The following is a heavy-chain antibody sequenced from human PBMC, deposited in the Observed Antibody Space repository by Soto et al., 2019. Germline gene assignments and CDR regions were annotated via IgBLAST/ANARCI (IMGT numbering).Heavy chain of an antibody. J-gene: IGHJ4*02. CDR3: AKHRMPGTTGEFDDY. D-gene: IGHD3-10*01. Sequence: GGSLRLSCAASGFTFSSYAMSWVRQAPGKGLEWVSTISGSGGSTYYADSVKGRFTISRDNSKNTLYLQMDSLRAEDAAVYYCAKHRMPGTTGEFDDYWGQGTLVTVSS. V-gene: IGHV3-23*01. CDR2: ISGSGGST. CDR1: GFTFSSYA.